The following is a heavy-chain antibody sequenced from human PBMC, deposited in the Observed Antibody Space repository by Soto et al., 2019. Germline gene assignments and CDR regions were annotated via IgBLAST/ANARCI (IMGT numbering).Heavy chain of an antibody. CDR3: ARDWYYFDSSGYSKPVYYYYYGLDV. CDR1: GYTFTDYY. Sequence: ASVKVSCKASGYTFTDYYLHWVRQAPGQGPEWMGWINPNSGGTKYVHKFQGRVTMTRDTSISTAYMELSGLRSDDTAVYFCARDWYYFDSSGYSKPVYYYYYGLDVWRQGTTVTVSS. D-gene: IGHD3-22*01. V-gene: IGHV1-2*02. J-gene: IGHJ6*02. CDR2: INPNSGGT.